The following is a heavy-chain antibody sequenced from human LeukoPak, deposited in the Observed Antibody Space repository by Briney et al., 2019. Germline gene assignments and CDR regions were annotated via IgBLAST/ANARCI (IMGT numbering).Heavy chain of an antibody. CDR1: GFTFSSYG. CDR3: AKAGAGGYYYMDV. Sequence: GGSLRLSCAASGFTFSSYGMHWVRQAPGKGLEWVALISYDGSYKYNADPVKGRFTISRDNSKNTLSLQMNSLRAEDTAVYYCAKAGAGGYYYMDVWGKGTTVTVSS. CDR2: ISYDGSYK. V-gene: IGHV3-30*18. J-gene: IGHJ6*03. D-gene: IGHD2-15*01.